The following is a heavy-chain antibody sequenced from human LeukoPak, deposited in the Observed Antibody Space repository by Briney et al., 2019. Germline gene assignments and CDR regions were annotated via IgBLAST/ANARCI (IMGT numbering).Heavy chain of an antibody. CDR2: INSDGSST. J-gene: IGHJ4*02. D-gene: IGHD2-2*01. CDR3: ARGQLPTFDY. Sequence: GGSLRLSCAASGFTFSSNWMHWVRQAPGKGLVWVSRINSDGSSTYYADSLKGRFTISRDNAKNSLYLQVNSLRAEDTAVYFCARGQLPTFDYWGQGTLVTVSS. V-gene: IGHV3-74*01. CDR1: GFTFSSNW.